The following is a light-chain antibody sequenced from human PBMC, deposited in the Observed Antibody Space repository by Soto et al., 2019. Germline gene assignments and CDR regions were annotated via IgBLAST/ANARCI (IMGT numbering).Light chain of an antibody. J-gene: IGLJ7*01. V-gene: IGLV1-44*01. CDR3: SAWDDSLNGVI. CDR1: YSNIGDNT. CDR2: SDD. Sequence: QAVVTQPPSASGTPGQRVTISCSGTYSNIGDNTVNWYQQVPGTAPKLLIYSDDQRPSGVPDRFSGSRSGSSASLAISGLQSDDEADYYCSAWDDSLNGVIFGGGTQLTVL.